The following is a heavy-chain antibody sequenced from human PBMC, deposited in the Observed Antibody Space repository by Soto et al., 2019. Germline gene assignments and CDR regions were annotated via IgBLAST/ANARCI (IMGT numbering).Heavy chain of an antibody. CDR3: ARHGEYSSSWAYYYYGMDV. D-gene: IGHD6-13*01. CDR2: MYYSGST. V-gene: IGHV4-59*08. CDR1: GGSISSYY. Sequence: SETLSLTCTVSGGSISSYYWSWIRQPPGKGLEWIGYMYYSGSTSYNPSLKSRVTISVDTSKNQFSLKLSSVTAADTAVYYCARHGEYSSSWAYYYYGMDVWGQGTTVTVSS. J-gene: IGHJ6*02.